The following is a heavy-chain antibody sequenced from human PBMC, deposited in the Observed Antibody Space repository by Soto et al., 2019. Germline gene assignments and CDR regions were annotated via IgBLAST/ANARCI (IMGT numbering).Heavy chain of an antibody. V-gene: IGHV3-23*01. Sequence: EVQLLESGGGLEQPGGSLRLSCAASGFTFSDYGMSWVRQAPGKGLEWVSAISGSGSTFYADSVKGRFTISRDNSKNTLYLQMNSLRAEDTAIYYCAKDAVYGDGLWLAGNWGQGTLVTVSS. CDR2: ISGSGST. CDR3: AKDAVYGDGLWLAGN. CDR1: GFTFSDYG. J-gene: IGHJ4*02. D-gene: IGHD2-21*02.